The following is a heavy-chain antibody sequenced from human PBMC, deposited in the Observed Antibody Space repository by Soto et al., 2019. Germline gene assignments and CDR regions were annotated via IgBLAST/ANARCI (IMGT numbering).Heavy chain of an antibody. CDR1: GYTFTSYG. Sequence: ASVKVSCKASGYTFTSYGISWVRQAPGQGLEWMGWISAYNGNTNYAQKLQGRVTMTTDTSTSTAYMELRSLRSDDTAVYYCARELRRDGGYYYYYYYMDVWGKGTTVTVSS. D-gene: IGHD5-12*01. CDR2: ISAYNGNT. CDR3: ARELRRDGGYYYYYYYMDV. V-gene: IGHV1-18*01. J-gene: IGHJ6*03.